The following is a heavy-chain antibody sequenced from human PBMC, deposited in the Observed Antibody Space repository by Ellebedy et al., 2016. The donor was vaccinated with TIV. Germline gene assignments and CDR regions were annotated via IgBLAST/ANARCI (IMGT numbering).Heavy chain of an antibody. J-gene: IGHJ6*02. Sequence: PGGSLRLSCAASGFTFNNYAMSWVRQAPGKGLEWVSVVTGGGDYTYYADSVKGRFTISRDNSKNTLHLEMNSLRDEDTAVYYCAKEGSGSYGGGYYYYGLDAWGQGTTVTVSS. D-gene: IGHD1-26*01. V-gene: IGHV3-23*01. CDR1: GFTFNNYA. CDR2: VTGGGDYT. CDR3: AKEGSGSYGGGYYYYGLDA.